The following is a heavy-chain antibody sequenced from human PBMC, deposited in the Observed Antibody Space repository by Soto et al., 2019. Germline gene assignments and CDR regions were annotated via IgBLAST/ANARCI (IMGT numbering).Heavy chain of an antibody. Sequence: SETLSLTCTVSGGSISSSSYYWGWIRQPPGKGLEWIGSIYYSGSTYYNPSLKSRVTISVDTSKNQFSLKLSSVTAADTAVYYCARRPAARPTYFDYWGQGTLVTVSS. D-gene: IGHD6-6*01. J-gene: IGHJ4*02. CDR3: ARRPAARPTYFDY. CDR1: GGSISSSSYY. V-gene: IGHV4-39*01. CDR2: IYYSGST.